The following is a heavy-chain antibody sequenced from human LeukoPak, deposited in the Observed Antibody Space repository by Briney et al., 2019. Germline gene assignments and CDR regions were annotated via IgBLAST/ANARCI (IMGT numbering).Heavy chain of an antibody. Sequence: GESLKISCKGSGYRFTSYWIGWVRQMPGKGLEWMGLIYPGDSDTRYSQSFQGQVTISADKSTSTSYLQWSSLKASGTAMYYCARQGEVGGFEIWGQGTQITVSS. CDR3: ARQGEVGGFEI. V-gene: IGHV5-51*01. J-gene: IGHJ3*02. CDR2: IYPGDSDT. CDR1: GYRFTSYW. D-gene: IGHD1-26*01.